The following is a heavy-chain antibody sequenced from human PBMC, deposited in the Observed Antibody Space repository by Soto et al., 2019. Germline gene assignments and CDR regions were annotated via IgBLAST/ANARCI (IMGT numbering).Heavy chain of an antibody. D-gene: IGHD2-15*01. CDR3: ARHTPAISISDH. CDR2: IYFTGTT. Sequence: PSETLSLTCTVSGGSISTNSIYWAWIRQSPGRGLEWVASIYFTGTTYYNPSLKSRVSISVDTSKNQFSLTLSSVTAADTAVYYCARHTPAISISDHWGQGTLVTVSS. V-gene: IGHV4-39*01. J-gene: IGHJ4*02. CDR1: GGSISTNSIY.